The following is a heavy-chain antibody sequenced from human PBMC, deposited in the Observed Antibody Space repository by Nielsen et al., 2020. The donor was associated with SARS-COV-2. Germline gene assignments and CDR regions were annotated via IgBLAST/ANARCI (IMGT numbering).Heavy chain of an antibody. CDR2: ISSSSSYI. CDR3: ARGFHGVRGVIWSYYFDY. Sequence: GGSLRLSCAASGFTFSSYSMNWVCQAPGKGLEWVSSISSSSSYIYYADSVKGRFTISRDNAKNSLYLQMNSLRAEDTAVYYCARGFHGVRGVIWSYYFDYWGQGTLVTVSS. D-gene: IGHD3-10*01. V-gene: IGHV3-21*01. J-gene: IGHJ4*02. CDR1: GFTFSSYS.